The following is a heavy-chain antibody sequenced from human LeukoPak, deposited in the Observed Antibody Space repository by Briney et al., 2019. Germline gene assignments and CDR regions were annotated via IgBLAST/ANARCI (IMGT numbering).Heavy chain of an antibody. CDR3: ARGPDDSSGYWGAYFDY. V-gene: IGHV4-39*01. Sequence: SETLSLTCTVSGGSISSSSYYWGWIRQPPGKGLEWIGSIYYSGSTYYNPSLKSRVTISVDTSKNQFSLKLSSVTAADTAVYYCARGPDDSSGYWGAYFDYWGQGTLVTVSS. J-gene: IGHJ4*02. D-gene: IGHD3-22*01. CDR2: IYYSGST. CDR1: GGSISSSSYY.